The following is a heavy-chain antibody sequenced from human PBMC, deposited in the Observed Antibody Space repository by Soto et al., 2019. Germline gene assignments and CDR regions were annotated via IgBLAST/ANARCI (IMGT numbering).Heavy chain of an antibody. J-gene: IGHJ6*02. CDR2: IKQDGSEK. Sequence: HPGGSLRLSCAASGFTFSSYWMSWVRQAPGKGLEWVANIKQDGSEKYYVDSVKGRFTISRDNAKNSLYLQMNSLRAEDTAVYYCAGTTISPRYEYYGMDVWGQGTTVTVSS. D-gene: IGHD3-9*01. V-gene: IGHV3-7*01. CDR1: GFTFSSYW. CDR3: AGTTISPRYEYYGMDV.